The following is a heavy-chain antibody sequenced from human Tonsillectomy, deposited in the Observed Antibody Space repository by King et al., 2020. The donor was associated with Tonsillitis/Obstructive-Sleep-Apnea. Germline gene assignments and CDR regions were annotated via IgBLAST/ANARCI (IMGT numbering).Heavy chain of an antibody. J-gene: IGHJ3*02. V-gene: IGHV3-48*02. D-gene: IGHD3-9*01. CDR2: ISSSSSTI. CDR3: ARDQRYYDILTGYSPDAFDI. Sequence: EVQLVESGGGLVQPGGSLRLSCAASGFTFSSYSMNWVRQAPGTGLEWVSYISSSSSTIYYADSVKGRFTISSDNAKNLLYLQMNSLRYEDTAVYYCARDQRYYDILTGYSPDAFDIWGQGTMVTVSS. CDR1: GFTFSSYS.